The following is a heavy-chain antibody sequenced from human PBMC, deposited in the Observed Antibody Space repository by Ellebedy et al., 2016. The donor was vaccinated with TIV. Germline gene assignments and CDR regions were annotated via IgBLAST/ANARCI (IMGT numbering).Heavy chain of an antibody. V-gene: IGHV3-11*01. Sequence: PGGSLRLSCAASGFIFGDYYMSWIRQAPGKGLEWISYISGDDNNIDYADSVKGRFTISRDNAKKSLYLQMSSLRAEDTAVYYCARDAAGSIQWHQNLWYFDLWGRGTQVTVSS. J-gene: IGHJ2*01. CDR1: GFIFGDYY. D-gene: IGHD5-12*01. CDR3: ARDAAGSIQWHQNLWYFDL. CDR2: ISGDDNNI.